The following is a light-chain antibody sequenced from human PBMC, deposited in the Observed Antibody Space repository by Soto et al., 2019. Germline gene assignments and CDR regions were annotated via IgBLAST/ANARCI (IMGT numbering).Light chain of an antibody. J-gene: IGKJ1*01. CDR3: QHYGISPPWT. Sequence: EIVLTQSPGPLSLSPGERATLSCRASESVSSSYLAWYQQKPGQAPRLLIYGASSRATGTPDRFSGSGSGTDFTLTISRLEPEDFAVYYCQHYGISPPWTFGQGTKVDIK. V-gene: IGKV3-20*01. CDR1: ESVSSSY. CDR2: GAS.